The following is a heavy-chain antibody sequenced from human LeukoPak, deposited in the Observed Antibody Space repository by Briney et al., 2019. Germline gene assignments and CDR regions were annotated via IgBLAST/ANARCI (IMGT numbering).Heavy chain of an antibody. Sequence: GASVKVSCKASGYTFTGYCMHWVRQAPGQGLEWMGWINPNSGGTNYAQKFQGRVTMTRDTSISTAYMELSRLRSDDTAVYYCARERRIVVVYYYMDVWGKGTTVTVSS. D-gene: IGHD2-21*01. V-gene: IGHV1-2*02. CDR3: ARERRIVVVYYYMDV. J-gene: IGHJ6*03. CDR1: GYTFTGYC. CDR2: INPNSGGT.